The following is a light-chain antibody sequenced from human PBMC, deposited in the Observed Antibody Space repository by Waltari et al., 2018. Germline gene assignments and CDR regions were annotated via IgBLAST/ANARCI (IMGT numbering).Light chain of an antibody. Sequence: EIVMTQSPATLSVSPGERAPLSCRASQSVGSNLAWYLQKPGQAPGLLIYGASTRAPGIPPRFSGSGYGSEFTLKISRVEAEDVGVYYCMQATQLLSFGGGTKVEIK. CDR3: MQATQLLS. CDR1: QSVGSN. J-gene: IGKJ4*01. CDR2: GAS. V-gene: IGKV3-15*01.